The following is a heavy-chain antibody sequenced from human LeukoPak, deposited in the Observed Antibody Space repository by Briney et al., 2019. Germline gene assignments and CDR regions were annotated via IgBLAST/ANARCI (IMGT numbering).Heavy chain of an antibody. CDR2: ISGSGGST. Sequence: GGSLRLSCAASGFTFSSYAMSWVRQAPGKGLEWVSAISGSGGSTYYADSVKGRFTISRDNSKNTLYLQMNSLRAEDTAVYYCAKGSSVGIAVAGFLYYFDYWGQGTLVTVSS. V-gene: IGHV3-23*01. CDR1: GFTFSSYA. D-gene: IGHD6-19*01. CDR3: AKGSSVGIAVAGFLYYFDY. J-gene: IGHJ4*02.